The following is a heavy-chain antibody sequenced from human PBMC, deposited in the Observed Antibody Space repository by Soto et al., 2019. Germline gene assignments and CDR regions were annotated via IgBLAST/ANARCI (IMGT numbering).Heavy chain of an antibody. V-gene: IGHV4-39*01. CDR1: GDSISSSTYY. CDR2: MFYSGNT. CDR3: VSPEGYYDSSGYTLDY. Sequence: PSETLSLTCTVSGDSISSSTYYWGWIRQPPGKGLEWIGSMFYSGNTYYNPSLKSRVTLSIDTSKNQFSLKLNSVTAADTAVYYCVSPEGYYDSSGYTLDYWGQGTLVNVSS. D-gene: IGHD3-22*01. J-gene: IGHJ4*02.